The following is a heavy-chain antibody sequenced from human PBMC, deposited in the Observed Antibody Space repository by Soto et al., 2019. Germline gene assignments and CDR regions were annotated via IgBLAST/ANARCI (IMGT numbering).Heavy chain of an antibody. J-gene: IGHJ5*02. CDR2: ISSTSTYT. CDR3: ARRVAGTSDWFDP. V-gene: IGHV3-11*06. Sequence: LRLSCAASGFTFSDYYMSWIRQAPGKGLEWVSYISSTSTYTDYADSVKGRFTISRDNAKNSLYLQMNSLRAEDTAVYYCARRVAGTSDWFDPWGQGTLVTVSS. CDR1: GFTFSDYY. D-gene: IGHD6-19*01.